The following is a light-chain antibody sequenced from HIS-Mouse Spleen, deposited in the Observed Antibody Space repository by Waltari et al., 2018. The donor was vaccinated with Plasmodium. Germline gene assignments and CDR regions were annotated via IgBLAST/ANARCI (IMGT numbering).Light chain of an antibody. CDR3: QQYGSSPPLT. J-gene: IGKJ4*01. CDR1: QSVSSSY. Sequence: EIVLTQSPGPLSLSPGERATLSSRASQSVSSSYLAWYQQKPGQAPCLLSDGASSRATGITDRFSGGGSGTDFTLTISRREPEDFAVDYCQQYGSSPPLTFGGGTKVEIK. V-gene: IGKV3-20*01. CDR2: GAS.